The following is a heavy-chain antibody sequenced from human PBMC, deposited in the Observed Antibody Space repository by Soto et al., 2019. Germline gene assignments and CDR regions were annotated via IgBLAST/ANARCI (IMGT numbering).Heavy chain of an antibody. J-gene: IGHJ4*02. V-gene: IGHV1-18*01. CDR1: GYIFTNSG. CDR2: INTYNGNT. Sequence: QIQLVQSGAELKKPGASVKVSCKASGYIFTNSGVTWVRQAPGQGLEWMGWINTYNGNTIYAQKLQGRVTMTTDTSTSTAYMELRSLRSDDTAVYYCARGGAIWFGELSTDYWGQGTLVTVSS. CDR3: ARGGAIWFGELSTDY. D-gene: IGHD3-10*01.